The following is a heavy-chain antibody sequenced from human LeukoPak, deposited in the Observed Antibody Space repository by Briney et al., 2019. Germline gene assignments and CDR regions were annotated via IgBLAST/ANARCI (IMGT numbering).Heavy chain of an antibody. Sequence: GGSLRLSCAASGFTFSDYYMSWIRQAPGKGLEWVSYISSSGSTIYYADSVKGRFTISRDNAKNTLYLQMNSLRAEDTAVYYCAKIASTNRYYDFWSGFPNYFDYWGQGTLVTVSS. V-gene: IGHV3-11*01. CDR3: AKIASTNRYYDFWSGFPNYFDY. J-gene: IGHJ4*02. CDR1: GFTFSDYY. CDR2: ISSSGSTI. D-gene: IGHD3-3*01.